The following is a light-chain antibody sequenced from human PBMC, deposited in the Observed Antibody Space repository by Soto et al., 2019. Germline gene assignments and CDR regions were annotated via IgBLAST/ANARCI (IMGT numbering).Light chain of an antibody. Sequence: QSVLTQPPSVSGAPGQRVTISCTGSSSNIGAVYDLYWYQRLPGAAPKLLVYDNTSRPSGVPDRFSGSKSDTSASLAITGLQAEDEADYYCQSYDSSLSGSRVFGTGTKVTVL. CDR2: DNT. J-gene: IGLJ1*01. CDR1: SSNIGAVYD. CDR3: QSYDSSLSGSRV. V-gene: IGLV1-40*01.